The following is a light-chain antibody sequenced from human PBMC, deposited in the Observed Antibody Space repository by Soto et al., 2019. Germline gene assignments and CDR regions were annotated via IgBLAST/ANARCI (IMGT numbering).Light chain of an antibody. CDR3: QQSFT. Sequence: DIQMTQSPSTLSASVGDRVTITCRASQSISSWLAWYQQKPGKAPKLLIYKASSLESGVPSRFSGSGSGTESTLTISSLLPDDFATYYCQQSFTVGPGTKVDIK. V-gene: IGKV1-5*03. J-gene: IGKJ3*01. CDR2: KAS. CDR1: QSISSW.